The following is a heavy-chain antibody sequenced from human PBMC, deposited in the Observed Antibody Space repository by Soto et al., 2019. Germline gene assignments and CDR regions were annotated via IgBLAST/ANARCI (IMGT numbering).Heavy chain of an antibody. CDR3: ARFDLGDRDY. V-gene: IGHV4-39*01. Sequence: QLQLQESGPGLVKPSETLSLTCTVSGGSISSSGYYWDWIRQPPGKGLEWIGSIYYGGSTYYNPSLKSRVTISVDTSKNQFSLELNSVTAADTAVYYCARFDLGDRDYWGQGTLVTVSS. J-gene: IGHJ4*02. D-gene: IGHD3-10*01. CDR1: GGSISSSGYY. CDR2: IYYGGST.